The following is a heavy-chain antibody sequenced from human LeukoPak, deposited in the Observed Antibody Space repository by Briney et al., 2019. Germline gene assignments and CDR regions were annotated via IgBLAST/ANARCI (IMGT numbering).Heavy chain of an antibody. CDR2: INPDGTTT. Sequence: PGGSLRLSCAASGFTFSGSWMVWVRQAPGKGLVWVSRINPDGTTTHYADSVKGRFTISRDNSRNSLYLQMNSLRTEDTALYYCAKVGRSGTLYDYFDYWGQGTLVTVSS. V-gene: IGHV3-74*01. D-gene: IGHD1-26*01. CDR1: GFTFSGSW. J-gene: IGHJ4*02. CDR3: AKVGRSGTLYDYFDY.